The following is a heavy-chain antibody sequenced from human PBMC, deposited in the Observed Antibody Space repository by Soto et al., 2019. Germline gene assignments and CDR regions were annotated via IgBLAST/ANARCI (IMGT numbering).Heavy chain of an antibody. CDR3: TGGDIAGDVDF. D-gene: IGHD5-12*01. CDR1: GFSFSNAW. J-gene: IGHJ4*02. Sequence: EVQLAESGGGLVKPGGSLRLSCVASGFSFSNAWMNWVRQTPEKGLEWVGRLKTYTQGGATPYPASVKGRFIISRDDSKNTVYLQMSSLKIEDTAVYYCTGGDIAGDVDFWGQGTLVTVSS. V-gene: IGHV3-15*01. CDR2: LKTYTQGGAT.